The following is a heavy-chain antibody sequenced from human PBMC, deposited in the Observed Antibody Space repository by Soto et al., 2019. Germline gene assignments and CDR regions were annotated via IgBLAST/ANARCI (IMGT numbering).Heavy chain of an antibody. D-gene: IGHD1-7*01. CDR3: AGAKLRAVYAFNF. J-gene: IGHJ3*01. CDR2: IYYNGNT. CDR1: GVSITSGAYY. Sequence: SETLSLTCTLSGVSITSGAYYWTWVRQHPGKGLEWIGNIYYNGNTYFSPSLKSRLTISIDTSKNHFSLKLGSVTAADTASYYCAGAKLRAVYAFNFWGQGTRVTVPS. V-gene: IGHV4-31*03.